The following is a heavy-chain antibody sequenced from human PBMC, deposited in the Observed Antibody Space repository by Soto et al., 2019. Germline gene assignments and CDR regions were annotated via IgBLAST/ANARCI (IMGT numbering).Heavy chain of an antibody. J-gene: IGHJ4*02. Sequence: EVQLVESGGGLVQPGGSLRLSCAASGFTVSSNYMSWVRQAPGKGLEWVSVIYSGGSTYYADSVKGRFTISRLNSKNTLYSQMTSLRTEDTAVYYCAATRLGYWGQGTLVTVSS. CDR1: GFTVSSNY. CDR2: IYSGGST. V-gene: IGHV3-53*04. CDR3: AATRLGY. D-gene: IGHD5-12*01.